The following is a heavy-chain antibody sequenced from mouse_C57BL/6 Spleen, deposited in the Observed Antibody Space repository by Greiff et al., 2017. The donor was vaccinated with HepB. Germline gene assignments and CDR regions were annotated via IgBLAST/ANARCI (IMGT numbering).Heavy chain of an antibody. D-gene: IGHD1-1*01. CDR3: ARGVTTVVAEAMDY. J-gene: IGHJ4*01. Sequence: QVQLQQPGAELVKPGASVKMSCKASGYTFTSYWITWVKQRPGQGLEWIGDIYPGSGSTNYNEKFKSKATPTVDTSSSTAYMQLSSLTSEDSAVYYCARGVTTVVAEAMDYWGQGTSVTVSS. CDR2: IYPGSGST. CDR1: GYTFTSYW. V-gene: IGHV1-55*01.